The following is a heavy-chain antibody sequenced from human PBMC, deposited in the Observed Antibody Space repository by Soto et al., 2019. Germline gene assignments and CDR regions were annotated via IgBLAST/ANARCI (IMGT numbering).Heavy chain of an antibody. CDR2: VIPMLRMS. Sequence: QVQLVQSGAEVRKPGSSVKVSCTASGDTFNFYTISWVRQAPGQGLEWMGRVIPMLRMSNYAQKFQGRVKISAHKPTRTAYLALSSLRSDGTPMYYCALNFGAGSTHLDNWGKGTLVPVSS. D-gene: IGHD3-10*01. CDR3: ALNFGAGSTHLDN. V-gene: IGHV1-69*02. J-gene: IGHJ4*02. CDR1: GDTFNFYT.